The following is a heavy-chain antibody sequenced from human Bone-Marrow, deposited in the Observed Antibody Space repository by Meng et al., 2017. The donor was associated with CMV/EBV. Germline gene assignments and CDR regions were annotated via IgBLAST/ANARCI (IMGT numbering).Heavy chain of an antibody. Sequence: GESLKISCAASGFTFSSYSMNWVRQAPGKGLEWVSAISGSGGSTYYADSVKGRFTISRDNSKNTLYLQMNSLRAEDTAVYYCAKAPGRYYDFWSGYYGFGVDYWGQGTLVTVSS. CDR3: AKAPGRYYDFWSGYYGFGVDY. D-gene: IGHD3-3*01. J-gene: IGHJ4*02. CDR1: GFTFSSYS. CDR2: ISGSGGST. V-gene: IGHV3-23*01.